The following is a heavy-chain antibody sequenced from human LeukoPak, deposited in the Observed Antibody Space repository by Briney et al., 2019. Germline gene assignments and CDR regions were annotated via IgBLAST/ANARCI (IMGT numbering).Heavy chain of an antibody. V-gene: IGHV2-5*01. D-gene: IGHD3-22*01. CDR2: CNDDT. CDR3: AHTPYYYDSSGSWGAFDI. Sequence: CNDDTRYSPSLKSRLTITKDTSKNQVVLTMTNMDPVDTATYYCAHTPYYYDSSGSWGAFDIWGQGTMVTVSS. J-gene: IGHJ3*02.